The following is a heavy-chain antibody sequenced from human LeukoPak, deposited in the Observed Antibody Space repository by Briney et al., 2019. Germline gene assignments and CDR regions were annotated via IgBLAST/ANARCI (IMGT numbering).Heavy chain of an antibody. Sequence: ASVKVSCKASGYTFTGYYMHWVRQAPGQGLEWTGWINPNSGGTNYAQKFQGRVTMTRDTSISTAYMELSRLRSDDTAVYYCARDRMVVQLERPSWFDPWGQGTLVTVSS. CDR1: GYTFTGYY. J-gene: IGHJ5*02. V-gene: IGHV1-2*02. CDR3: ARDRMVVQLERPSWFDP. D-gene: IGHD1-1*01. CDR2: INPNSGGT.